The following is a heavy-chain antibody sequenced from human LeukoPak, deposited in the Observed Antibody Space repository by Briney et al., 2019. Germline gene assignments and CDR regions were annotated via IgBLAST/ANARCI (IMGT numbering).Heavy chain of an antibody. V-gene: IGHV4-38-2*02. CDR3: AREGPGVRGVDRGAFDI. CDR2: IYTSGST. Sequence: PSETLSLTCTVSGYSISSGYYWGWIRQPPGKGLEWIGRIYTSGSTNYNPSLKSRVTISVDTSKNQFSLKLSSVTAADTAVYYCAREGPGVRGVDRGAFDIWGQGTMVTVSS. J-gene: IGHJ3*02. D-gene: IGHD3-10*01. CDR1: GYSISSGYY.